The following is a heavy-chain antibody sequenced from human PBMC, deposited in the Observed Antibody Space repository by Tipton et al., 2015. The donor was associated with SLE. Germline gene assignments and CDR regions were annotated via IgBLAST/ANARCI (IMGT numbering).Heavy chain of an antibody. Sequence: TLSLTCTVSGGSISSGGYYWSWIRQHPEKGLEWIGYIYYSGSTYYNPSLKSRLSISVDTSKNQFSLKLSSVTAADTAVYYCASSPGYYFDYWGQGTLVTVSS. CDR1: GGSISSGGYY. J-gene: IGHJ4*02. V-gene: IGHV4-31*03. CDR3: ASSPGYYFDY. CDR2: IYYSGST.